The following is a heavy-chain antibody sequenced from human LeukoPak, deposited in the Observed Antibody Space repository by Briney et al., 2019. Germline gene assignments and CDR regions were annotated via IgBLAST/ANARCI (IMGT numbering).Heavy chain of an antibody. CDR1: GGSISSNSYY. CDR3: ARGSGTYYVYNWFHP. CDR2: IHYSGST. D-gene: IGHD3-10*01. J-gene: IGHJ5*02. Sequence: PSETLSLTCTVSGGSISSNSYYWGWIRQPPGKGLEWVGSIHYSGSTYYNPSLKSRVTMSVDTSKNQVSLRLSSVTAADTAMYYCARGSGTYYVYNWFHPWGQGTLVTVSS. V-gene: IGHV4-39*07.